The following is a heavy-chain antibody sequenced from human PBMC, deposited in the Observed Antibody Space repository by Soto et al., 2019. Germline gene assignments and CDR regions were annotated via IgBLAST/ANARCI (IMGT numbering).Heavy chain of an antibody. V-gene: IGHV1-2*02. CDR3: AREDSNGIGDWFDP. CDR1: GYTFTDYY. D-gene: IGHD4-4*01. CDR2: ISPKSGGE. Sequence: ASVKVSCKASGYTFTDYYIQWVRQAPGQGLEYMGWISPKSGGEAHAQKLQGRVTMTTDTSTSTAYMELRSLRSDDTAVYYCAREDSNGIGDWFDPWGQGTLVTVSS. J-gene: IGHJ5*02.